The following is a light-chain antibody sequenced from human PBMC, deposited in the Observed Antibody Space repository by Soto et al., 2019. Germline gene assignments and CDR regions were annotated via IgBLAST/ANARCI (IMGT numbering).Light chain of an antibody. Sequence: ELVMTQSPATLSVSPGERATLSCRASQDISTNLAWYQQKPGQAPRLLIYGASTRATGIPARFSGSGSGTEFTLTISSLQSEDFAVYYCQQYDNWLRTFGQGTKVDIK. CDR3: QQYDNWLRT. CDR1: QDISTN. CDR2: GAS. V-gene: IGKV3-15*01. J-gene: IGKJ1*01.